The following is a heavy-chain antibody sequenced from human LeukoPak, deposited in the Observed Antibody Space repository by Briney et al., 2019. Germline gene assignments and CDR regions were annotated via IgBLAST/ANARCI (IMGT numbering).Heavy chain of an antibody. CDR1: GGSISSSSYY. CDR3: ARDLNGDYFDY. Sequence: SETLSLTCTVSGGSISSSSYYWGWIRQPPGKGLEWIGSIYYSGSTYYNPSLKSRVTISVDTSKNQFSLKLSPVTAADTAVYYCARDLNGDYFDYWGQGTLVTVSS. V-gene: IGHV4-39*07. D-gene: IGHD4-17*01. J-gene: IGHJ4*02. CDR2: IYYSGST.